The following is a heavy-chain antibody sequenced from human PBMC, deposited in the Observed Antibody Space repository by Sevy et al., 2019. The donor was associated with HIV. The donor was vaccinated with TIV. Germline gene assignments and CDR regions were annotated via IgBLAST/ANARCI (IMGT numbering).Heavy chain of an antibody. Sequence: GGSLRLSCAASGFTFDDYTMHWVRQAPGKGLEWVSLISWDGGSTYYADSVKGRFTISRDNSKNSLYLQMNSLRTEDTALYYCAKDPLYSGRPPNDAFDIWGQGTMVTVSS. CDR3: AKDPLYSGRPPNDAFDI. V-gene: IGHV3-43*01. CDR1: GFTFDDYT. J-gene: IGHJ3*02. D-gene: IGHD1-26*01. CDR2: ISWDGGST.